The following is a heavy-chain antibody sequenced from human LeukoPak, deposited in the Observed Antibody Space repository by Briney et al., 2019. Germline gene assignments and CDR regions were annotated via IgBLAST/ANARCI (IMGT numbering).Heavy chain of an antibody. CDR1: GGSISSGDYY. CDR2: IYYSGST. V-gene: IGHV4-30-4*08. CDR3: ARTTVTTGRCLDY. J-gene: IGHJ4*02. D-gene: IGHD4-17*01. Sequence: SETLSLTCTVSGGSISSGDYYWGWIRQPPGKGLEWIGYIYYSGSTYYNPSLKSRVTISVDTSKNQFSLKLSSVTAADTAVYYCARTTVTTGRCLDYWGQGTLVTVSS.